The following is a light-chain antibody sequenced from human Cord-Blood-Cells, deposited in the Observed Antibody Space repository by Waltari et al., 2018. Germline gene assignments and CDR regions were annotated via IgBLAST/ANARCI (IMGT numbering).Light chain of an antibody. CDR1: SSDVGSYNL. Sequence: QSALTQPASVSGSPGPSITISCTGTSSDVGSYNLVSWYQQHPGKAPKLMSYEGSKRPSGVSNRFSGSKSGNTASLTISGLQAEDEADYYCCSYAGSSTWVFGGGTKLTVL. CDR2: EGS. V-gene: IGLV2-23*01. CDR3: CSYAGSSTWV. J-gene: IGLJ3*02.